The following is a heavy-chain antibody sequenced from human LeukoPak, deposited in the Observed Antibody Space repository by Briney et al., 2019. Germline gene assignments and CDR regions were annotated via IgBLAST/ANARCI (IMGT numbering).Heavy chain of an antibody. CDR3: ARDYCGSTSCSFDY. CDR1: GFTFSGYT. D-gene: IGHD2-2*01. V-gene: IGHV3-48*04. Sequence: PGGSLRLSCAASGFTFSGYTMNWVRQAPGKGLEWVSYISSSSSTIYYADSVRGRFTISRDNAKKSLYLQMNSLRAEDTALYYCARDYCGSTSCSFDYWGQGTLVTVSA. CDR2: ISSSSSTI. J-gene: IGHJ4*02.